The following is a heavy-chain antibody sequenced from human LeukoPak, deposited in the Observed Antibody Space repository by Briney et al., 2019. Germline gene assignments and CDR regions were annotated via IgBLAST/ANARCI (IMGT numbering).Heavy chain of an antibody. D-gene: IGHD6-13*01. CDR3: ARTGYGSTWYPLNHFDY. CDR1: GGSISSSSFY. V-gene: IGHV4-39*07. CDR2: IYYDGST. Sequence: SETLSLTCTVSGGSISSSSFYWGWIRQPPGKGLEWIGNIYYDGSTYYNPSLKSRVTISVDTSKSQFSLRLSSVTAADTAVYYCARTGYGSTWYPLNHFDYWGQGMLVTVST. J-gene: IGHJ4*02.